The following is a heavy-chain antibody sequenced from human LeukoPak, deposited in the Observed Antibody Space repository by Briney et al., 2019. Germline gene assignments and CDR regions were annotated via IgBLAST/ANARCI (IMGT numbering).Heavy chain of an antibody. D-gene: IGHD3-16*01. J-gene: IGHJ4*02. CDR2: ISSGSTTV. CDR1: GFTFSSYS. V-gene: IGHV3-48*04. Sequence: GGSLRLSCAASGFTFSSYSMNWVRQAPGKGLEWVSYISSGSTTVYYGDSVRGRFTVSRDNAKNSLYLQMNNMRVSDTAVYFCARDVGDGEYFFDFWGQGTLVSVSS. CDR3: ARDVGDGEYFFDF.